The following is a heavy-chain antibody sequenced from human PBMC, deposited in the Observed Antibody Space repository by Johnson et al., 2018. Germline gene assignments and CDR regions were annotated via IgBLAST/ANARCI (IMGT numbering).Heavy chain of an antibody. CDR2: ISSSGNTI. CDR1: GFTFSDSY. Sequence: QVQLVESGGGLVKPGGSLRLSCAASGFTFSDSYMTWVRQAPGKGLEWVSYISSSGNTIYYADSVKGRFTISRDNANNSLYLQMNNLKAEAQAVFYCSRGIRGRKSNLMSTFGDYYYYCMDVWGKGTMVTVSS. J-gene: IGHJ6*03. D-gene: IGHD3-16*01. V-gene: IGHV3-11*04. CDR3: SRGIRGRKSNLMSTFGDYYYYCMDV.